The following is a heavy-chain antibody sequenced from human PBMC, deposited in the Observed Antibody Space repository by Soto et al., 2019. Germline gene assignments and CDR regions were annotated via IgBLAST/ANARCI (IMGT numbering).Heavy chain of an antibody. CDR1: GYTFTTDD. D-gene: IGHD2-15*01. CDR3: ARGPLGNRCSGGSCWFQY. V-gene: IGHV1-8*01. Sequence: QVQLAQSGAEVKKPGASVKVSCKASGYTFTTDDINWVRQATGQGLEWMGWMNPNSGSTGYAQKFQGRVTMTTNTSISTAYMELTSLTSEDTAVYYCARGPLGNRCSGGSCWFQYWGQGTLVTVSS. CDR2: MNPNSGST. J-gene: IGHJ1*01.